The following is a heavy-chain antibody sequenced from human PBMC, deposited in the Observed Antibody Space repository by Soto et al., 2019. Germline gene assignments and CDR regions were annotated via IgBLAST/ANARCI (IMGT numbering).Heavy chain of an antibody. CDR3: ARAPRGNYGYPSYFDY. D-gene: IGHD3-10*01. J-gene: IGHJ4*02. CDR1: GGSISSGGYY. Sequence: SETLSLTCTVSGGSISSGGYYWTWIRQHPGKGLEWIGYIYYSGSTNYNPSLKSRVTISVDTSKNQFSLKLSSVTAADTAVYYCARAPRGNYGYPSYFDYWGQGTLVTVSS. V-gene: IGHV4-61*08. CDR2: IYYSGST.